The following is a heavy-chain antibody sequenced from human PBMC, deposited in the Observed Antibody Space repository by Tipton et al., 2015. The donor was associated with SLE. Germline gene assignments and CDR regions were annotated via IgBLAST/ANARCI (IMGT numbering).Heavy chain of an antibody. CDR3: TRAEWLVLAGYYFDY. CDR2: IRSKAYGGTT. Sequence: SLRLSCTASGFTFSDYAMTWVRQAPGKGLEWVGFIRSKAYGGTTEYAASVKGRFTISRDDSKSIAYLQMNSLKTEDTAVYYCTRAEWLVLAGYYFDYWGQGTRVTVSS. V-gene: IGHV3-49*04. D-gene: IGHD6-19*01. CDR1: GFTFSDYA. J-gene: IGHJ4*02.